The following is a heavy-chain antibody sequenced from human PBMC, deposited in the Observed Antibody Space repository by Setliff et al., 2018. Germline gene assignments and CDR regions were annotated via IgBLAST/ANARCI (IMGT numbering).Heavy chain of an antibody. J-gene: IGHJ4*02. CDR1: GFTFSSYG. V-gene: IGHV3-23*01. D-gene: IGHD6-19*01. CDR2: ISGSGGST. CDR3: AKPPSKEAVAGAY. Sequence: GGSLRLSCAASGFTFSSYGMHWVRQAPGKGLEWVSAISGSGGSTYYADSVKGRFTISRDNSKNTLYLQMNSLRAEDTAVYYCAKPPSKEAVAGAYWGQGTLVTVSS.